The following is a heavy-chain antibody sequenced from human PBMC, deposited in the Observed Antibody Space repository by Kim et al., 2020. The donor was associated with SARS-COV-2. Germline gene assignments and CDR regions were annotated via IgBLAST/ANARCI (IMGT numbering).Heavy chain of an antibody. CDR1: GGSISSGDYY. Sequence: SETLSLTCTVSGGSISSGDYYWSWIRQPPGKGLEWIGYIYYSGSTYYNPSLKSRVTISVDTSKNQFSLKLSSVTAADTAVYYCARGGDLTGVYCGGDCYSGHDAFDIWGQGTMVTVSS. J-gene: IGHJ3*02. CDR3: ARGGDLTGVYCGGDCYSGHDAFDI. CDR2: IYYSGST. V-gene: IGHV4-30-4*01. D-gene: IGHD2-21*02.